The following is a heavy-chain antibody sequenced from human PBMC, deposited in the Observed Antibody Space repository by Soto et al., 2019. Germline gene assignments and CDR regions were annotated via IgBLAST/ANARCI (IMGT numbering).Heavy chain of an antibody. CDR2: IIPIFGTA. J-gene: IGHJ6*02. D-gene: IGHD6-13*01. V-gene: IGHV1-69*01. Sequence: QVQLVQSGAEVKKPGSSVKVSCKASGGTFSSYAISWVRQAPGQGLEWMGGIIPIFGTANYAQKFQGRVTITADESTSTAYMELSSRRSEDTAVYYCARGSIAAAGMDYYYGMDVWGQGTTVTVSS. CDR3: ARGSIAAAGMDYYYGMDV. CDR1: GGTFSSYA.